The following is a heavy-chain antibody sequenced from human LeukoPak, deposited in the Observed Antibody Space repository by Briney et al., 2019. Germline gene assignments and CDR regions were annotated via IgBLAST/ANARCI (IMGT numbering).Heavy chain of an antibody. V-gene: IGHV4-31*03. D-gene: IGHD5-12*01. CDR3: ARDTRIEWLRFLDY. Sequence: PSETLSLTCTVSGGSISNGGSISNGGHYWSWIRQFPGKGLEWIGYIYHSGNTYYNPSLESRVTMSVDTSENRFSLKVNSVTAADTAIYYCARDTRIEWLRFLDYWGQGILVTVSS. CDR2: IYHSGNT. J-gene: IGHJ4*02. CDR1: GGSISNGGSISNGGHY.